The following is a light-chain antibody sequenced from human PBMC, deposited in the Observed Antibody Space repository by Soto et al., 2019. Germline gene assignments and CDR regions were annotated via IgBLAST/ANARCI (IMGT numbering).Light chain of an antibody. J-gene: IGKJ5*01. Sequence: IVMTQSPSSLSVSPGERATLTCRXSQSVRGNLAWYQQKPAQSPRLLIYGASSRATGIPARFSGSGAGTEYIPPISSLQSDNFSVYYCQQYNNWPFLTLGQGTRLEIK. CDR2: GAS. V-gene: IGKV3-15*01. CDR1: QSVRGN. CDR3: QQYNNWPFLT.